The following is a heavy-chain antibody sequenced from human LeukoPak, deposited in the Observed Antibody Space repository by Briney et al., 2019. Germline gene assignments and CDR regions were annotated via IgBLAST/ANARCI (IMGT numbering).Heavy chain of an antibody. V-gene: IGHV4-34*01. Sequence: SETLSLTCPVYGGSFSGYYWSWIRQPPGKGLEWIGEINHSGSTNYNPSLKSRVTISVDTSKNQFSLKLSSVTAADTAVYYCARAKIAAAGQGPAQYYMDVWGKGTTVTVSS. CDR3: ARAKIAAAGQGPAQYYMDV. CDR1: GGSFSGYY. CDR2: INHSGST. J-gene: IGHJ6*03. D-gene: IGHD6-13*01.